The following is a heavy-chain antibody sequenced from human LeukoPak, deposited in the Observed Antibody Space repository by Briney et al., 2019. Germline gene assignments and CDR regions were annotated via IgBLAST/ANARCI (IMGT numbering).Heavy chain of an antibody. V-gene: IGHV3-9*01. Sequence: TGGSLRLSCAASGFTFDDYAMHWVRQAPGKGLEWVSGISWNSGSIGYADSVKGRFTISRDNAKNSLYLQMNSLRAEDTALYYCAKDKEGAGVLRYFDWFRGAFKDPSFDYWGQGTLVTVSS. CDR3: AKDKEGAGVLRYFDWFRGAFKDPSFDY. CDR2: ISWNSGSI. J-gene: IGHJ4*02. D-gene: IGHD3-9*01. CDR1: GFTFDDYA.